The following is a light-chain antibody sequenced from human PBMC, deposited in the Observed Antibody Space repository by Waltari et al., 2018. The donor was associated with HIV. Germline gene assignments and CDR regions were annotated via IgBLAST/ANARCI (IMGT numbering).Light chain of an antibody. J-gene: IGLJ1*01. CDR1: SSDVGSYNY. CDR2: DVS. CDR3: CSYAGSNTYL. V-gene: IGLV2-23*02. Sequence: QSALTQPASVSGFPGQSITISCTGSSSDVGSYNYVSWYQQHPGKAPQLLFYDVSKRPSGVSNRFSGSKSGNTASLTISGLQAEDEAGYCCCSYAGSNTYLFGTGTEVTVL.